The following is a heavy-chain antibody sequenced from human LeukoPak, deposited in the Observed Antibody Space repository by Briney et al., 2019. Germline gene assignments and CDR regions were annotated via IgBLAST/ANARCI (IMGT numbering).Heavy chain of an antibody. V-gene: IGHV1-69*01. CDR1: GGTFSSYA. CDR3: ARIGGWCVSGQYWFDP. J-gene: IGHJ5*02. D-gene: IGHD6-19*01. Sequence: ASVKVSCKASGGTFSSYAISWVRQAPGQGLEWMGGIIPIFGTANYAQKFQGRVTITADESTSTAYMELSSLRSEDTAVYYCARIGGWCVSGQYWFDPWGQGTLVTVSS. CDR2: IIPIFGTA.